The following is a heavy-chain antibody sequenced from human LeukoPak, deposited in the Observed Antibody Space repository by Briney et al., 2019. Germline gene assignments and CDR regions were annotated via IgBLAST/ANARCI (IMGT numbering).Heavy chain of an antibody. CDR2: ISASGGST. J-gene: IGHJ6*03. Sequence: GGSLRLSCAASGFSFGSYAMHWVRQAPGKGLEWVSTISASGGSTYHAVSVKGRFTISRDSSKNTLYLQMNTLRAEDTAVYYCAKAIRTSCYGCNMDVWGEGTTVTVSS. V-gene: IGHV3-23*01. CDR3: AKAIRTSCYGCNMDV. CDR1: GFSFGSYA. D-gene: IGHD2-2*01.